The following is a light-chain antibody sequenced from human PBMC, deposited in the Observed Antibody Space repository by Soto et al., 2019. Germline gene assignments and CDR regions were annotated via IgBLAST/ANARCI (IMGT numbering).Light chain of an antibody. J-gene: IGKJ4*01. CDR3: HTYNHAPT. CDR2: ATS. Sequence: DIQLTQSPSSLSASVGDRVTITCRASQAISSYLAWYQQKPGKVPELLIYATSTLQSGAPSRFSGSGSATDFTLTISCLQPEYVAYYYCHTYNHAPTFGGGTKLEI. CDR1: QAISSY. V-gene: IGKV1-27*01.